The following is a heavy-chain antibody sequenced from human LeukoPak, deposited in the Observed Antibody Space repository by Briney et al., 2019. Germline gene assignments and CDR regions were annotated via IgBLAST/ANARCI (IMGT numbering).Heavy chain of an antibody. CDR3: ASPPHSSSWYRYFQH. CDR1: GYTFTGYY. V-gene: IGHV1-46*01. D-gene: IGHD6-13*01. J-gene: IGHJ1*01. CDR2: INPSGGST. Sequence: ASVKVSCKASGYTFTGYYLHWVRQAPGQGLEWMGIINPSGGSTSYAQKFQGRVTITRDTSASTAYMELSSLRSEDTAVYYCASPPHSSSWYRYFQHWGQGTLVTVSS.